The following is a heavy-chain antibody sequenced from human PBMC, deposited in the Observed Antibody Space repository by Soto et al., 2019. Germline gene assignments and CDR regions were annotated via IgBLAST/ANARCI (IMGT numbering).Heavy chain of an antibody. CDR1: GFTFSSYA. J-gene: IGHJ6*03. CDR2: ISGSGGST. D-gene: IGHD5-18*01. Sequence: EVQLLESGGGLVQPGGSLRLSCAASGFTFSSYAMSWVRQAPGKGLEWVSAISGSGGSTYYADSVKGRFTISRDNSKNTLYLQMNSLRAEDTAVYYCAKVWQELWFFSVVYMDVWGKGTTVTVSS. V-gene: IGHV3-23*01. CDR3: AKVWQELWFFSVVYMDV.